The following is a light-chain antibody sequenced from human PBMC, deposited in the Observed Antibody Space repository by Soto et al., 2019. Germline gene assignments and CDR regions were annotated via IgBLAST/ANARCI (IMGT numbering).Light chain of an antibody. CDR1: QGISNW. J-gene: IGKJ2*01. Sequence: DIQLTQSPSSVSASVGDRVTLTCRASQGISNWLAWYQQKPGKAPKLLISAASTLQGGVPSRFSGSFSGTDFTLTITSLQAEHFATYFCQQAYSLPVTFAQATKLEIK. CDR3: QQAYSLPVT. V-gene: IGKV1-12*01. CDR2: AAS.